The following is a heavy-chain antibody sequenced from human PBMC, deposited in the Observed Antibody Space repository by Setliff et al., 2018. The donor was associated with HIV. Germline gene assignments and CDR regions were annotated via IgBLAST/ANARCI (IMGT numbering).Heavy chain of an antibody. Sequence: GESLKISCAASGFTFSNYWMSWVRQAPGKGLEWVANIKQDGSEKYYVDSVQGRFTISRDNAKNALYLQMNSLRVEDTAVYYCARRGLRSGLWELWDDALDIWGQGTMVTVSS. CDR3: ARRGLRSGLWELWDDALDI. D-gene: IGHD1-26*01. V-gene: IGHV3-7*01. CDR1: GFTFSNYW. CDR2: IKQDGSEK. J-gene: IGHJ3*02.